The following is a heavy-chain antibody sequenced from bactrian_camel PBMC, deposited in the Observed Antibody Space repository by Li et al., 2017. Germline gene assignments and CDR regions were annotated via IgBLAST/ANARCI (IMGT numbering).Heavy chain of an antibody. CDR3: AAGPSCYASKYWSPRY. J-gene: IGHJ4*01. D-gene: IGHD3*01. Sequence: HVQLVESGGGSVQAGGSLRLSCAVSGYTFSRKCMGWFRQVQGKEREGVAAIVTGGGSTYYADSVKGRFTISQDNAKNTLYLQMNNLKPEDSGIYYCAAGPSCYASKYWSPRYWGQGTQVTVS. V-gene: IGHV3S1*01. CDR1: GYTFSRKC. CDR2: IVTGGGST.